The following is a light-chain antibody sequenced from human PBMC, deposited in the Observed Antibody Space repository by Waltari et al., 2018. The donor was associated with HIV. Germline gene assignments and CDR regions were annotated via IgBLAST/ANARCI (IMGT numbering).Light chain of an antibody. V-gene: IGLV2-8*01. Sequence: QSALTQPPSASGSPGQSVPISCTGPHSHVGAYAFVPWYQQPPGKAPNLIIYEVNKRPSGVPDRFSGSKSGNTASLIVSGLQAEDEGDYFCTSYAGNSNFVVFGGGTKLTVL. J-gene: IGLJ2*01. CDR1: HSHVGAYAF. CDR3: TSYAGNSNFVV. CDR2: EVN.